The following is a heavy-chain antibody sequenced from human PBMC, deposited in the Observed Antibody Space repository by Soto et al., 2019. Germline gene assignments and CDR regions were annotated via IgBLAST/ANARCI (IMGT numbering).Heavy chain of an antibody. CDR1: GLPFRSYA. J-gene: IGHJ4*02. Sequence: GRPQPLPFSAPGLPFRSYAMTWFPQAPGKGLEWVSIISGSGGSTYYADSVKGRFTVSRDNSKNTLYVQMNSLRAEDTAVYYCATSGSGWYLFWGQGTLVTVSS. CDR3: ATSGSGWYLF. CDR2: ISGSGGST. V-gene: IGHV3-23*01. D-gene: IGHD6-19*01.